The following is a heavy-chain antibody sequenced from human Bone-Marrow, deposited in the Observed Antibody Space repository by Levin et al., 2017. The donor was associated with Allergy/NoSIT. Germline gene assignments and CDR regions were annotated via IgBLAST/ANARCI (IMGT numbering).Heavy chain of an antibody. CDR1: GSRVTTYW. CDR2: IFPGDSDT. J-gene: IGHJ4*02. CDR3: ATAARLVTETDY. D-gene: IGHD2-21*02. Sequence: GSLKISCEVSGSRVTTYWIGWVRQRPGKGLEWMGIIFPGDSDTRYSPAFQGQVTISADKSTTTADLQGRSLKASDTANSYCATAARLVTETDYWGQGTLVTVSS. V-gene: IGHV5-51*01.